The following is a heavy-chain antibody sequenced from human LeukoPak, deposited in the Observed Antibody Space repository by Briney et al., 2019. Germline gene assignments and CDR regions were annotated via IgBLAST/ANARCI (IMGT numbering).Heavy chain of an antibody. J-gene: IGHJ4*02. Sequence: ASVKVSCKASGYTFTSYGISWVRQAPGQGLEWMGWISAYNGNTNYAQKLQGRVTMTTDTSTSTAYMELRSLRSEDTAVYYCATLTAKVRGGCGRCWGQGTLVTVSS. CDR2: ISAYNGNT. CDR3: ATLTAKVRGGCGRC. V-gene: IGHV1-18*01. D-gene: IGHD3-10*01. CDR1: GYTFTSYG.